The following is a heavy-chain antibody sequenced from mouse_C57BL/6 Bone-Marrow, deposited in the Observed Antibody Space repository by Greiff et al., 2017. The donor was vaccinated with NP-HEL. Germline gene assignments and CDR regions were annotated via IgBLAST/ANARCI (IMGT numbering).Heavy chain of an antibody. J-gene: IGHJ4*01. Sequence: EVKLQESGPGLVKPSQSLSLTCSVTGYSITSGYYWNWIRQFPGNKLEWMGYISYDGSNNYNPSLKNRISITRDTSKNQFFLKLNSVTTEDTATYYCARGAYDYDDYAMDYWGQGTSVTVSS. CDR3: ARGAYDYDDYAMDY. D-gene: IGHD2-4*01. V-gene: IGHV3-6*01. CDR2: ISYDGSN. CDR1: GYSITSGYY.